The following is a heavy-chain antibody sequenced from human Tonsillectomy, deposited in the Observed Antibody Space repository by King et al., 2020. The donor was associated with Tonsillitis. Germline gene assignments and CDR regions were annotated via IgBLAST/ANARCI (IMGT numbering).Heavy chain of an antibody. Sequence: VQLVESGAEVKKPGSSVKVSCKASGGTFRSYGISWVRQAPGQGLEWMGRIMPILGIANYAQKFQGRVTITADKSTTTAYMELSSLTSEDTAVYYCARDHPNSIINPWGQGTLVTVSS. CDR3: ARDHPNSIINP. J-gene: IGHJ5*02. CDR1: GGTFRSYG. D-gene: IGHD1-14*01. CDR2: IMPILGIA. V-gene: IGHV1-69*09.